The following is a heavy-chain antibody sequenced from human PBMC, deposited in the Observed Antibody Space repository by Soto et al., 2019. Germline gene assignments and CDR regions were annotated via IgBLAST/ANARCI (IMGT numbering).Heavy chain of an antibody. V-gene: IGHV1-2*04. CDR2: INPNSGGT. D-gene: IGHD4-4*01. Sequence: QVQLVQSGAEVKKPGASVKVSCKASGYTFTGYYIHWVRQAPGQGLEWMGWINPNSGGTNYAQKFQGWVTMTRDTSISTAYMELSRLRSDDTAVYYCVRDGGMATVPTLDFDYLGQGTLVTVSS. J-gene: IGHJ4*02. CDR3: VRDGGMATVPTLDFDY. CDR1: GYTFTGYY.